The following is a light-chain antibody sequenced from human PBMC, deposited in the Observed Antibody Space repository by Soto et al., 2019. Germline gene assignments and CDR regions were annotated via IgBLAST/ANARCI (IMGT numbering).Light chain of an antibody. V-gene: IGKV1-39*01. Sequence: DIQMTQSPSSLSASVGDRVTITCRASHSMSTYLNWFQQKPGKAPKVLIYGASSLQSGVPSRFSGSGSGTDFTFTISSLQPEDVATYYCQQRYNTPLTFGGGTKVEIK. J-gene: IGKJ4*01. CDR2: GAS. CDR1: HSMSTY. CDR3: QQRYNTPLT.